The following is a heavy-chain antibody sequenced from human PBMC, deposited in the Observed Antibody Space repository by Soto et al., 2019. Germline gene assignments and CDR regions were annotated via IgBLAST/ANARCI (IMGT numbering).Heavy chain of an antibody. Sequence: QVQLVQSGAEVKKPGASVKVSCKASGYSLSRLSVHWVRQAPGKGLEWMGVFDREVGEAIYAQKFQDRVTMTADTSTDPAYMDLNSLRSADTAVYYCATDLLLHGMDIWGQGTTVTVSS. CDR3: ATDLLLHGMDI. CDR2: FDREVGEA. J-gene: IGHJ6*02. CDR1: GYSLSRLS. V-gene: IGHV1-24*01.